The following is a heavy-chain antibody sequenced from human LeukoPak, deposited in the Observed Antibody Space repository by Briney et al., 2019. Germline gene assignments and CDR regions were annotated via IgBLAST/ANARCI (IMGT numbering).Heavy chain of an antibody. CDR1: GGSISSYY. Sequence: SETLSLTCTVSGGSISSYYWSWIRQPPGKGLEWIGYIYYSGSTNYNPSRKSRVTISVATSKNPFSLKLSSVTAADTAVYYCARATYYDFWSGYYTPGGYYFDYWGQGTLVTVSS. CDR2: IYYSGST. D-gene: IGHD3-3*01. V-gene: IGHV4-59*01. CDR3: ARATYYDFWSGYYTPGGYYFDY. J-gene: IGHJ4*02.